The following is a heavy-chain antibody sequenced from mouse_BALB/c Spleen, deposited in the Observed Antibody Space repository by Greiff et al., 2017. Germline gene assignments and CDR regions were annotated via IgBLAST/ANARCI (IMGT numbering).Heavy chain of an antibody. CDR1: GYCFTSYY. D-gene: IGHD1-1*01. CDR2: IFPGSGNT. Sequence: QVQLQQSGPELVKPGASVKISCKASGYCFTSYYIHWVKQRPGQGLEWIGWIFPGSGNTKYNEKFKGKATLTADTSSSTAYMQLSSLTSEDSAVYFCARAYGSSSMDYWGQGTSVTVSS. V-gene: IGHV1-66*01. CDR3: ARAYGSSSMDY. J-gene: IGHJ4*01.